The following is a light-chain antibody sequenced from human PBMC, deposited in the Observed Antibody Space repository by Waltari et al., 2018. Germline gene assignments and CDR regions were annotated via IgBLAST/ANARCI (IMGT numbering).Light chain of an antibody. CDR2: GSS. CDR3: QQYDSLPIT. V-gene: IGKV1-33*01. Sequence: DIQMTQSPSSLSTSVGDRVTITCQASQDISNYLNWYQQKPGKAPKLLIYGSSNLETGVPSTFSGSGSGTDFTFTISSLQPEDIAIYYCQQYDSLPITYGQGTRLDIK. J-gene: IGKJ5*01. CDR1: QDISNY.